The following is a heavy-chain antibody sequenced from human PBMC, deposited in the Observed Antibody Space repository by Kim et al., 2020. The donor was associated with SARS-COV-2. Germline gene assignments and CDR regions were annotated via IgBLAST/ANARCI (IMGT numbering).Heavy chain of an antibody. CDR1: GFTFSKYW. CDR3: ATLSRATLDWDY. D-gene: IGHD2-8*02. J-gene: IGHJ4*02. CDR2: IKHDGSEE. Sequence: GGSLRLSCAASGFTFSKYWMAWVRQAPGKGLEWVATIKHDGSEEYYVDSVRGRFAISRDNAENSLFLQMNSLRSEDTAVYYCATLSRATLDWDYWGQGALVTVSS. V-gene: IGHV3-7*05.